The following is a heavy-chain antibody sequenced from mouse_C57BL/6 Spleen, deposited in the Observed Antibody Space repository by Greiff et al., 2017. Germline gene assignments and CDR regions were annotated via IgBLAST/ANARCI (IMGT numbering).Heavy chain of an antibody. J-gene: IGHJ3*01. Sequence: EVQLQQSGPELVKPGASVKISCKASGYTFTDYYMNWVKQSHGKSLEWIGDINPNNGGTSYNQKFKGKATLTVDKSSSTAYMELRSLTSEDSAVYYCARGRYYGVWGQGTLVTVSA. CDR2: INPNNGGT. CDR1: GYTFTDYY. CDR3: ARGRYYGV. V-gene: IGHV1-26*01. D-gene: IGHD1-1*01.